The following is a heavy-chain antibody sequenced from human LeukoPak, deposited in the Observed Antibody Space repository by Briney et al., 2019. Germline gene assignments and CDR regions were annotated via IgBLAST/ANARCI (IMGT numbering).Heavy chain of an antibody. CDR3: ARSLFRFLEWSYRSYYYYYMDV. V-gene: IGHV3-23*01. CDR2: MSSSDDGR. Sequence: GGSLRLSCATSGFSFSSYAMSWVRQAPGKGLEWVSAMSSSDDGRYYAASVRGRFTISRDNSKNTLYLQMNSLRAEDTAVYYCARSLFRFLEWSYRSYYYYYMDVWGKGTTVTVSS. CDR1: GFSFSSYA. J-gene: IGHJ6*03. D-gene: IGHD3-3*01.